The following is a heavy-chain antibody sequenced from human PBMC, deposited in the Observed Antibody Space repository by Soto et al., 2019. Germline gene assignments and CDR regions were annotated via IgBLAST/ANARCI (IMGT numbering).Heavy chain of an antibody. J-gene: IGHJ6*02. CDR1: GGSVSSGSYY. D-gene: IGHD6-13*01. CDR2: IYYSGST. Sequence: PSETLSLTCTVSGGSVSSGSYYWSWIRQPPGKGLEWIGYIYYSGSTNYNPSLKSRVTISVDTSKNQFSLKLSSVTAADTAVYYCARRAIAAAGRDGMDVWGQGTTVTVSS. V-gene: IGHV4-61*01. CDR3: ARRAIAAAGRDGMDV.